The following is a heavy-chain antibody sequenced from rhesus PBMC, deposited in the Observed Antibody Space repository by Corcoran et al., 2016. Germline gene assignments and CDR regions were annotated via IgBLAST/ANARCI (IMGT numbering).Heavy chain of an antibody. CDR1: GGSISSSY. J-gene: IGHJ6*01. V-gene: IGHV4-169*02. CDR3: ASRYCTGSGCYGSCGLCGLDS. Sequence: QLQLQESGPGLVKPSETLSVTCAVSGGSISSSYWSWIRQAPGKGLEWIGYIYGSGSSTNYNPSLKSRVTLSVDPSKTQHSLEVSSVTAADTAVYYCASRYCTGSGCYGSCGLCGLDSWGQGVVVTVSS. CDR2: IYGSGSST. D-gene: IGHD2-21*01.